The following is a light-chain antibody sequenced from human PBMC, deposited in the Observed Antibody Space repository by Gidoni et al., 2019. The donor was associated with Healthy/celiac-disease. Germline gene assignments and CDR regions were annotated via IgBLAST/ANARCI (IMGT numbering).Light chain of an antibody. V-gene: IGKV3-20*01. Sequence: EIALTQSPGTLSLSPGERATLSCRASQRVSSSYLAWYQQKPGQAPWLLIYGASSGATGIPDRFSGSGSGTDFTLTISRLEPEDFAVYYCQQYGSSPFTFGGXTKVEIK. J-gene: IGKJ4*01. CDR3: QQYGSSPFT. CDR1: QRVSSSY. CDR2: GAS.